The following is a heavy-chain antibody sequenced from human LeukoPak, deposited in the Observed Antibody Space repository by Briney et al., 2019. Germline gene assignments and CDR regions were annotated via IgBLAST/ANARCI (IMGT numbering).Heavy chain of an antibody. CDR3: AGGYTSGWYVAFDI. CDR1: GFTFSSYG. CDR2: ISSDGSNK. J-gene: IGHJ3*02. D-gene: IGHD6-19*01. V-gene: IGHV3-30*03. Sequence: GRSLRLSCAASGFTFSSYGMHWVRQAPGKGLEWVAVISSDGSNKYYADSVKGRFTIPRDNSKNTLYLQMNSLRAEDTAVYYCAGGYTSGWYVAFDIWGQGTMVTVSS.